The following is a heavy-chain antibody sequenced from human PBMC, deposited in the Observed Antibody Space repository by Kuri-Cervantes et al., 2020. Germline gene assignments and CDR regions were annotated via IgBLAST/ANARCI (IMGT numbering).Heavy chain of an antibody. CDR2: INHRGSA. V-gene: IGHV4-34*01. J-gene: IGHJ6*03. D-gene: IGHD1-1*01. Sequence: ESLKISCAVYGGSFSGYFWTWIRQPPGKGLEWIGEINHRGSANYNPSLKSRVTISVDTSKNQFSLKLSSVTAADMAVYYCARAERKLDLGYYYYMDVWGKGTTVTVSS. CDR1: GGSFSGYF. CDR3: ARAERKLDLGYYYYMDV.